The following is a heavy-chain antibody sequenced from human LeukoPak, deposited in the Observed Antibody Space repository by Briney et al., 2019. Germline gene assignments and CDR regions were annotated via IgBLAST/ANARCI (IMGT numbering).Heavy chain of an antibody. V-gene: IGHV3-23*01. CDR3: ARGGFYYYDSSGYLVGSPRDFDY. CDR2: ISGGGEHT. D-gene: IGHD3-22*01. J-gene: IGHJ4*02. Sequence: GGSLRLSCAASGFTFTNFAMKWVRQAPGKGLEWVADISGGGEHTFYADSVKGRFTISRDNSKDTLHLQMSILRPEDTALYYCARGGFYYYDSSGYLVGSPRDFDYWGQGTLVTVSS. CDR1: GFTFTNFA.